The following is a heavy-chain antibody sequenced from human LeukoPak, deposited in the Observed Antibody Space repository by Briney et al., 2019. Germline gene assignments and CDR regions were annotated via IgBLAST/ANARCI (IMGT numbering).Heavy chain of an antibody. D-gene: IGHD3-10*01. J-gene: IGHJ6*03. V-gene: IGHV4-59*01. Sequence: ASETLSLTCTVSGGSISSYYWSWIRQPPGKGLEWIGYIYYSGSTNYNPSLKSRVTISVDTSKNQFSLKLSSVTAADTAVYYCARGLAPTYARSGSYDYYYYYYMDVWGKGTTVTISS. CDR2: IYYSGST. CDR3: ARGLAPTYARSGSYDYYYYYYMDV. CDR1: GGSISSYY.